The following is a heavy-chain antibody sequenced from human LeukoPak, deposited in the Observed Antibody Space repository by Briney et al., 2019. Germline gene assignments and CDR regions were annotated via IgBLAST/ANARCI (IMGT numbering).Heavy chain of an antibody. Sequence: PGGSLRLSCVASGFTFSTYAMNWVRQAPGKGLEWVSVISVSGSSTYYADSVKGRFTISRDNSKNTLYLQMNSLRAEDTAVYYCARDNGDYGGKGDSPPHFWGQGTLVTVSS. D-gene: IGHD4-23*01. V-gene: IGHV3-23*01. CDR2: ISVSGSST. CDR3: ARDNGDYGGKGDSPPHF. CDR1: GFTFSTYA. J-gene: IGHJ4*02.